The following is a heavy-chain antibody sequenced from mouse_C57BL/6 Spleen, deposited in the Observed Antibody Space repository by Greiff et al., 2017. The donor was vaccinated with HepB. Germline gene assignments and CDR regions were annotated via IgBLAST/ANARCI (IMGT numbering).Heavy chain of an antibody. Sequence: EVKVVESGGGLVQPGGSLKLSCAASGFTFSDYGMAWVRQAPRKGPEWVAFISNLAYSIYYADTVTGRFTISRENAKNTLYLEMSSLRSEDTAMYYCARHGVITEYFDVWGTGTTVTVSS. V-gene: IGHV5-15*01. D-gene: IGHD1-1*01. CDR1: GFTFSDYG. CDR2: ISNLAYSI. J-gene: IGHJ1*03. CDR3: ARHGVITEYFDV.